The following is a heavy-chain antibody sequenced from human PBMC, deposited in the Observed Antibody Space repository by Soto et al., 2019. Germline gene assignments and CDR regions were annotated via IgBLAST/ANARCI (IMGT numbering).Heavy chain of an antibody. CDR3: ARDHLVQIGRLPETYYYYGMDV. J-gene: IGHJ6*02. CDR1: GYTFTSYA. D-gene: IGHD2-8*02. CDR2: INAGNGNT. Sequence: ASVKVSCKASGYTFTSYAMHWVRQAPGQRLEWMGWINAGNGNTKYSQKFQGRVTITRDTSASTAYMELSSLRSEDTAVYYCARDHLVQIGRLPETYYYYGMDVWGQGTTVTVSS. V-gene: IGHV1-3*01.